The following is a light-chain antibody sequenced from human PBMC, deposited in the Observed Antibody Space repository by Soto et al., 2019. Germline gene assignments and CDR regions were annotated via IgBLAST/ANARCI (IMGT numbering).Light chain of an antibody. CDR3: QHYYGFSRT. V-gene: IGKV1-5*01. Sequence: SQRTQTHSTLSSSVGDRVTITCRASQGIVRWLAWYQQKPGKAPKLLIYDASSLESGVPSRFSGSGAGTEFTLTISSLQPDDFATYYCQHYYGFSRTFGQGTKVDIK. CDR1: QGIVRW. J-gene: IGKJ1*01. CDR2: DAS.